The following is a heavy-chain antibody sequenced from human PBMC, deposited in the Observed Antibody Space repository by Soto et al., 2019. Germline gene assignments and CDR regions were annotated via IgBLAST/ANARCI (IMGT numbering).Heavy chain of an antibody. J-gene: IGHJ4*02. D-gene: IGHD3-22*01. CDR3: ARTSYYYDTTGGFSSGYFDY. Sequence: GESKQISSKGSGYSCTSYWVSWVRQVTGKGLEWMGRIDPTDSYTNYSPSFQGHITISADKSISTAYLQWSSLKASDTAMFYCARTSYYYDTTGGFSSGYFDYWGQGALVTVSS. V-gene: IGHV5-10-1*01. CDR1: GYSCTSYW. CDR2: IDPTDSYT.